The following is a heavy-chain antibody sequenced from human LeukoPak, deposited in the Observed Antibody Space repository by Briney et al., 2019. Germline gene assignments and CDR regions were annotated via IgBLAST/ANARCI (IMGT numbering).Heavy chain of an antibody. CDR3: ARGLPRYYYGSGSYYRGYYYYMDV. CDR2: IIPIFGTA. J-gene: IGHJ6*03. CDR1: GGTFSSYA. D-gene: IGHD3-10*01. Sequence: SVKVSCKASGGTFSSYAISWVRQAPGLGLEWMGGIIPIFGTANYAQKFQGRVTITADKSTSTAYMELSSLRSEDTAVYYCARGLPRYYYGSGSYYRGYYYYMDVWGKGTTVTVSS. V-gene: IGHV1-69*06.